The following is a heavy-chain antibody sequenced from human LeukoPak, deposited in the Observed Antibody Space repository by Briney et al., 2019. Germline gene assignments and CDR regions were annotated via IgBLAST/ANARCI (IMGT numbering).Heavy chain of an antibody. CDR2: ISYDGSNK. V-gene: IGHV3-30-3*01. J-gene: IGHJ4*02. Sequence: GGSLRLSCAASGFTFSSYAMHWVRQAPGKGLEWVAVISYDGSNKYYAGSVKGRFTISRDNSKNTLYLQMNSLRAEDTAVYYCARVYRVGATTVDYWGQGTLVTVSS. CDR1: GFTFSSYA. D-gene: IGHD1-26*01. CDR3: ARVYRVGATTVDY.